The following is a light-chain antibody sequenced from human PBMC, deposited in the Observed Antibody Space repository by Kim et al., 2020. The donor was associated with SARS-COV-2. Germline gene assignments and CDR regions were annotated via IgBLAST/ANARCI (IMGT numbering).Light chain of an antibody. V-gene: IGKV1-5*01. Sequence: DVQMTQSPSTLSASVGDRVTITCRASQSINNWLAWYQQKPGKAPKLLIYDVSSLQSGVPSRFSGSVSGTEFTLTISSLQPDDFATYYCQKYNSYSGTFGQGTKVDIK. CDR1: QSINNW. CDR2: DVS. J-gene: IGKJ1*01. CDR3: QKYNSYSGT.